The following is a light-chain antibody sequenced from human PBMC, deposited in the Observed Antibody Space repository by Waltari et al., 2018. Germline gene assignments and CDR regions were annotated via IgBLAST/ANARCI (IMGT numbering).Light chain of an antibody. CDR2: NTS. Sequence: QTVVTQDPPLPVSPGGTVTLTCASSTEPVTSGSYPNWFQQKPGQPPRPLIYNTSNKHSWTPARFSGSLLGGKAALTLSGVQPEDEAEYYCLLHYGDGPVFGGGTKLTVL. CDR1: TEPVTSGSY. V-gene: IGLV7-43*01. CDR3: LLHYGDGPV. J-gene: IGLJ2*01.